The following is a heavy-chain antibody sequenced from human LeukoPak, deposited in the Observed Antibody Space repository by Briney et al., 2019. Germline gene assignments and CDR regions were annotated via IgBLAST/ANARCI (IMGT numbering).Heavy chain of an antibody. CDR2: ISAYNGNT. CDR1: GYTFTTYG. Sequence: GASVKVSCKASGYTFTTYGISWVRQAPGQGLEWMGRISAYNGNTNYAQKLQGRVTMTTDTSTSTAYMELRSLRSDDTAVYYCARTTVTTSDDAFDIWGQGTMVTVSS. J-gene: IGHJ3*02. CDR3: ARTTVTTSDDAFDI. D-gene: IGHD4-17*01. V-gene: IGHV1-18*01.